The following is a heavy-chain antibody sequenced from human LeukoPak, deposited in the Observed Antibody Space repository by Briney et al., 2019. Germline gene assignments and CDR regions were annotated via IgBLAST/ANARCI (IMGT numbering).Heavy chain of an antibody. V-gene: IGHV3-49*04. CDR2: IRSKAYGGTT. Sequence: GGSLRLSCTASGFTFGDYAMSWVRQAPGKGLEWVGFIRSKAYGGTTEYAASVKGRFTISRDDSKSIAYLQMHSLKTADTALYYCTRAVGWSGKPPGYFDYWGQGTLVTVSS. CDR1: GFTFGDYA. CDR3: TRAVGWSGKPPGYFDY. J-gene: IGHJ4*02. D-gene: IGHD3-3*01.